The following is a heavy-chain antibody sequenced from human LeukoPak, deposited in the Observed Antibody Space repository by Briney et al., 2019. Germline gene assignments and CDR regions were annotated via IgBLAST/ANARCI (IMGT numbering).Heavy chain of an antibody. CDR3: ARRACSGGSCYSQRGAFDI. Sequence: ESSETLSLTCTVSAGSISSSTYYWDWIRQPPGKGLEWIGSIYYSGSTYYNPSLKSRVTISVDTSKNQFSLRLSSVTAADTAVYSCARRACSGGSCYSQRGAFDIWGQGTMVTVSS. CDR2: IYYSGST. J-gene: IGHJ3*02. CDR1: AGSISSSTYY. V-gene: IGHV4-39*07. D-gene: IGHD2-15*01.